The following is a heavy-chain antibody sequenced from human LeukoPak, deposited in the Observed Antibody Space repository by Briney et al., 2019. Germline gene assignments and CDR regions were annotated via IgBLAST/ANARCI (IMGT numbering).Heavy chain of an antibody. V-gene: IGHV4-31*03. CDR3: STGGDTAKGGDS. CDR1: GGFISGSGHY. Sequence: SETLSVTCTVSGGFISGSGHYWTWTRQHPGEGLEWLGFIHPGGSIYYNPSLSGRLIISADTSKNQMSLKLSSVTAADTAVYYCSTGGDTAKGGDSWGQGTLVTVSS. J-gene: IGHJ4*02. CDR2: IHPGGSI. D-gene: IGHD5-18*01.